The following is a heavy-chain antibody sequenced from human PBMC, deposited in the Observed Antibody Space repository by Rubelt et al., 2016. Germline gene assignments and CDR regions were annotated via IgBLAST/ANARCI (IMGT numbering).Heavy chain of an antibody. CDR2: ISSSGVST. D-gene: IGHD4-23*01. Sequence: GGGLGQPGGSLRLSCTASGFAFSIYAMNWVRQAPGKGLEWVSAISSSGVSTYYIDSVRGRFTISRDNSKNTVYLEVNSLRAEDTAVYYCAKEHGGNPIGNAFDIWGQGTMVTVSS. CDR3: AKEHGGNPIGNAFDI. J-gene: IGHJ3*02. V-gene: IGHV3-23*01. CDR1: GFAFSIYA.